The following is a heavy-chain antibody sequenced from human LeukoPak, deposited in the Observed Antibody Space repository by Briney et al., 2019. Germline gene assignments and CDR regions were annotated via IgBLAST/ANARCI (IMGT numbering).Heavy chain of an antibody. Sequence: ASVKVSCTASGYTFTGYYMHWVRQAPGQGLEWMGWINPNSGGTNYAQKFQGRVTMTRDTSISTAYMELSRLRSDDTAVYYCARLIAAAGTYRDYWGQGTLVTVSS. CDR3: ARLIAAAGTYRDY. CDR2: INPNSGGT. J-gene: IGHJ4*02. V-gene: IGHV1-2*02. CDR1: GYTFTGYY. D-gene: IGHD6-13*01.